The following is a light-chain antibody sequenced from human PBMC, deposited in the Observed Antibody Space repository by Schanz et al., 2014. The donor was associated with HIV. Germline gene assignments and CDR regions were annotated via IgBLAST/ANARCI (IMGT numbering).Light chain of an antibody. J-gene: IGKJ2*01. CDR3: QQYNTNSYT. V-gene: IGKV1-5*03. CDR1: QSISAW. Sequence: DIQMTQSPSTLSASVGDRVTITCRASQSISAWLAWYQQKPGKAPRLLIYKASTLEGGVPSRFSGSGSGTEFTLTITSLQPDDFATYYCQQYNTNSYTFGPGTKLHLK. CDR2: KAS.